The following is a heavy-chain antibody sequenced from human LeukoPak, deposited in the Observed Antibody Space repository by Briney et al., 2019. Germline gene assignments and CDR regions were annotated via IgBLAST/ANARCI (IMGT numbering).Heavy chain of an antibody. D-gene: IGHD5-12*01. Sequence: GGSLRLSCAASGFTFNTYGMSWVRQAPGKGLEWVSGISGSGGATYYADSVKGRFTISRDNSKNTLYLQMNSLRAEDTAVYYCAKDSGYSGHYFDYWGQGTLVTVSS. J-gene: IGHJ4*02. CDR2: ISGSGGAT. CDR1: GFTFNTYG. CDR3: AKDSGYSGHYFDY. V-gene: IGHV3-23*01.